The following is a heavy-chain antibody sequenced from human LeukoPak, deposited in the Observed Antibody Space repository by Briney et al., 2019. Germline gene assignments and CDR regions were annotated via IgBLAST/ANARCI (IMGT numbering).Heavy chain of an antibody. J-gene: IGHJ4*02. CDR3: ARVANIVVVPAAMDY. CDR1: GYTFTSYG. D-gene: IGHD2-2*01. V-gene: IGHV1-18*01. CDR2: ISAYNGNT. Sequence: ASVKVSCKASGYTFTSYGISWVRQAPGQGLEWMGWISAYNGNTNYAQELQGRVTMTTDTSTSTAYMELRSLRSDDTAVYYCARVANIVVVPAAMDYWGQGTLVTVSS.